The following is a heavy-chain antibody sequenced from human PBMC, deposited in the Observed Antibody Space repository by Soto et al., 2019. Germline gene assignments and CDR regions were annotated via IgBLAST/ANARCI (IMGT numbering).Heavy chain of an antibody. Sequence: ASVKVSCKASGYTFTSYYMHWVRQAPGQGLEWMGIINPSGGSTSYAQKFQGRVTMTRDTSTSTVYMELSSLRSEDTAVYYCARGIGTDYYGSGSWDYFDYWGQGTLVTVSS. CDR1: GYTFTSYY. J-gene: IGHJ4*02. CDR2: INPSGGST. D-gene: IGHD3-10*01. CDR3: ARGIGTDYYGSGSWDYFDY. V-gene: IGHV1-46*03.